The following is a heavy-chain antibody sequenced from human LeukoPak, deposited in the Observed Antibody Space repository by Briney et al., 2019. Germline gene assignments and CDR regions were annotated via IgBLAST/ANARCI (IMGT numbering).Heavy chain of an antibody. V-gene: IGHV4-59*11. Sequence: SETLSLACTVSGGSISSHYWSWIRQPPGKGLEWIGYIYYSGSTNYNPSLKSRVTISVDPSKNQFALKLSCVAAADTAVYYCARGLAAKQRYFDYWGQGSLVAVSS. D-gene: IGHD6-25*01. J-gene: IGHJ4*02. CDR2: IYYSGST. CDR3: ARGLAAKQRYFDY. CDR1: GGSISSHY.